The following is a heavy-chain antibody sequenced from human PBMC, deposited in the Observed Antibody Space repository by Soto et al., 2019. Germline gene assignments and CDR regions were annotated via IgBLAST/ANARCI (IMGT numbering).Heavy chain of an antibody. CDR3: ARGATYYDILTGYYEIDAFDI. CDR1: GYTFTSYD. Sequence: GASVKVSCKASGYTFTSYDINWVRQATGQGLEWMGWMNPNSGNTGYAQKFQGRVTMTRNTSISTAYMELSSLRSEDTAVYYCARGATYYDILTGYYEIDAFDIWGQGTMVTVSS. V-gene: IGHV1-8*01. CDR2: MNPNSGNT. J-gene: IGHJ3*02. D-gene: IGHD3-9*01.